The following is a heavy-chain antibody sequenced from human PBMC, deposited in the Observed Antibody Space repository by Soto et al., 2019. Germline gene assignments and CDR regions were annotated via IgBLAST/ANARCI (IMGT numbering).Heavy chain of an antibody. CDR3: ARLRFGELLSWAHYYGMDV. CDR1: GGCISSGGYY. D-gene: IGHD3-10*01. V-gene: IGHV4-31*03. CDR2: IYYSGST. J-gene: IGHJ6*02. Sequence: PSETLSLTCTVSGGCISSGGYYWSWIRQHPGKGLEWIGYIYYSGSTYYNPSLKSRVTISVDTSKNQFSLKLSSVTAADTAVYYCARLRFGELLSWAHYYGMDVWGQGTTVTVSS.